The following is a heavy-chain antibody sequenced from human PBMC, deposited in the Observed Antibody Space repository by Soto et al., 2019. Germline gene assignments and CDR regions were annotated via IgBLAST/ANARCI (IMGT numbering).Heavy chain of an antibody. J-gene: IGHJ4*02. Sequence: GGSLRLSCAASGFTFSSYAMSWVRQAPGKGLEWVSAISGSGGSTYYAGSVKGRFTISRDNSKNTLYLQMNSLRAEDTAVYYCANDPWRQTYYFDYWGQGTLVTVSS. CDR1: GFTFSSYA. D-gene: IGHD5-18*01. V-gene: IGHV3-23*01. CDR3: ANDPWRQTYYFDY. CDR2: ISGSGGST.